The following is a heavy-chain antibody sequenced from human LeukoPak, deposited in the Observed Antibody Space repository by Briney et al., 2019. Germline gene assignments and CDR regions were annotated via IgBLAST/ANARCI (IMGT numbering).Heavy chain of an antibody. J-gene: IGHJ4*02. CDR2: ISWNSGSI. Sequence: GGSLRLSCAASGFTFDDYAMHWVRQAPGKGLEWVSGISWNSGSIGYADSVKGRFTISRDNAKNSLYLQMNSLRAEDTAVYYCAKDLSPSNKWAPYFDYWGQGTLVTVSS. CDR1: GFTFDDYA. CDR3: AKDLSPSNKWAPYFDY. D-gene: IGHD1-26*01. V-gene: IGHV3-9*01.